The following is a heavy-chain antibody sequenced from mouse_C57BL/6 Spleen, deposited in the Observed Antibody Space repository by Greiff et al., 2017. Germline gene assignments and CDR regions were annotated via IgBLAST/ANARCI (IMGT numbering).Heavy chain of an antibody. J-gene: IGHJ1*03. D-gene: IGHD1-1*01. CDR1: GYTFTDYN. Sequence: VQLQQSGPELVKPGASVKMSCKASGYTFTDYNMHWVKQSHGKSLEWIGYINPNNGGTSYNQKFKGKATLTVNKSSSTAYMELRSLTSEDSAVYYCAREGYGSSPLWYFDVWGTGTTVTVSS. CDR3: AREGYGSSPLWYFDV. CDR2: INPNNGGT. V-gene: IGHV1-22*01.